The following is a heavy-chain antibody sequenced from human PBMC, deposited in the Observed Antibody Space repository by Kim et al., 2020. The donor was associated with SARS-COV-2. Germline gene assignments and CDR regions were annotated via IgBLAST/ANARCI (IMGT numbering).Heavy chain of an antibody. J-gene: IGHJ4*02. D-gene: IGHD5-18*01. V-gene: IGHV1-24*01. Sequence: ASVKVSCKVSGYTLTELSMHWVRQAPGKGLEWMGGFDPEDGETIYAQKFQGRVTMTEDTTTDTAYMELSSLRSEDTAVYYCATQAGYSYGPFDYWGQGTLVTVSS. CDR3: ATQAGYSYGPFDY. CDR1: GYTLTELS. CDR2: FDPEDGET.